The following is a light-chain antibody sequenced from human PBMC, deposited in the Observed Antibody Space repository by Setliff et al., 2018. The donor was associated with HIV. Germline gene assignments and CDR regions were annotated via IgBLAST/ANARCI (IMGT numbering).Light chain of an antibody. CDR3: GAWDDTLNVYV. Sequence: QSALTQPPSVSAAPGQRVTVSCSANSSHFGADSISWYQQSPGTAPPFLIDVNHQRPSGIPDRFSASTSGTSATLTITGLQSGDEADYYCGAWDDTLNVYVFGAGTKVTV. CDR1: SSHFGADS. V-gene: IGLV1-51*01. CDR2: VNH. J-gene: IGLJ1*01.